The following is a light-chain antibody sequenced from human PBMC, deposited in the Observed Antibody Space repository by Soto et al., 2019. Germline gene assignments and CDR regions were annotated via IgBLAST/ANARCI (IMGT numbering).Light chain of an antibody. CDR2: AAS. CDR1: QSISSY. Sequence: DIQMTQSPSSLSASVGDRVTITCRASQSISSYLNWYQQRPGKAPKLLIYAASSLHSGVPSRFSGSGSGTDFTLTISSLQPDDFATYYCQQYSTYTPRTFGQGTKVDIK. J-gene: IGKJ1*01. V-gene: IGKV1-39*01. CDR3: QQYSTYTPRT.